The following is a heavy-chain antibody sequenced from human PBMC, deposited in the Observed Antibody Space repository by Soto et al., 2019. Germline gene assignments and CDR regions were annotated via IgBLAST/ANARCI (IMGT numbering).Heavy chain of an antibody. V-gene: IGHV3-74*01. Sequence: PGGSLRLSCAASGFTFNTHWMHWARQAPGKGLVWVSRINSDGSITDYADSVKGRFSISRDNPRNTLYLQMNSLSPEDTAVYYCARAMTSVGAAAKGDFWGQGTLVTVSS. CDR2: INSDGSIT. CDR3: ARAMTSVGAAAKGDF. J-gene: IGHJ4*02. CDR1: GFTFNTHW. D-gene: IGHD1-26*01.